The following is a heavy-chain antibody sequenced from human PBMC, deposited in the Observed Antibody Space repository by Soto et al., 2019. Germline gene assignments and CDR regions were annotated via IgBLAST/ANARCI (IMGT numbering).Heavy chain of an antibody. CDR3: ARDLPLLPLDY. J-gene: IGHJ4*02. CDR2: IKQDGSEK. Sequence: VGSLRLSCAASGFTFSSYWMSWVRQAPGKGLEWVANIKQDGSEKYYVDSVKGRFTISRDNAKNSLYLQMNSLRAEDTAVYYCARDLPLLPLDYWGQGTLVTVSS. CDR1: GFTFSSYW. V-gene: IGHV3-7*03. D-gene: IGHD1-26*01.